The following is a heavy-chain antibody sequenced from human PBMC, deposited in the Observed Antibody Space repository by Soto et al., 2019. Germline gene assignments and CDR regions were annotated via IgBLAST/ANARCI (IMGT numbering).Heavy chain of an antibody. CDR3: AKSEDGYNYDFFFDS. J-gene: IGHJ4*02. CDR1: GFKFEDYA. D-gene: IGHD5-18*01. V-gene: IGHV3-9*01. Sequence: EVQLVESGGGLVQPGRSLRLSCEASGFKFEDYAINWVPQVRGKGVEWVSGVSGNSDSIGYADDVKSRFTISRDNTKNTLYLQKTSLRAEDSAFYYCAKSEDGYNYDFFFDSWGQGTLVTVSS. CDR2: VSGNSDSI.